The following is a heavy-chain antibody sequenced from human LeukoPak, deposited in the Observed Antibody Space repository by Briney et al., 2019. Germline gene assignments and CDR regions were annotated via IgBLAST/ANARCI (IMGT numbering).Heavy chain of an antibody. CDR1: GYTFTSYG. J-gene: IGHJ5*02. V-gene: IGHV1-18*01. CDR2: ISAYNGNT. CDR3: ARDLRATYDFWSGYLNWFDP. Sequence: ASVKVSCKASGYTFTSYGISWVRQAPGQGLEWMGWISAYNGNTNYAQKLQGRVTMTTDTSTSTAYMELRSLRSDDTAVYYCARDLRATYDFWSGYLNWFDPWGQGTLVTVSS. D-gene: IGHD3-3*01.